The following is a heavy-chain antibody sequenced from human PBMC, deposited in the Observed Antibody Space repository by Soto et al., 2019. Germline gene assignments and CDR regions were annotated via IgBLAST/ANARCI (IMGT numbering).Heavy chain of an antibody. CDR3: ARDRGYDSSGYYHFDY. D-gene: IGHD3-22*01. J-gene: IGHJ4*02. CDR1: GFTFSSYA. Sequence: GGSLRLSCAASGFTFSSYAMHWVRQAPGKGLEWVAVISYDGSNKYCADSVKGRFTISRDNSKNTLYLQMNSLRAEDTAVYYCARDRGYDSSGYYHFDYWGQGTLVTVSS. V-gene: IGHV3-30-3*01. CDR2: ISYDGSNK.